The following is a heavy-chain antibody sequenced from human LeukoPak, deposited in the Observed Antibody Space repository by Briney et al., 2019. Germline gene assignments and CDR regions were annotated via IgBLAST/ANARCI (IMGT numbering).Heavy chain of an antibody. V-gene: IGHV3-23*01. CDR1: GFTFSSYA. J-gene: IGHJ6*03. CDR3: ARGGGSSRWDYYYYYMDV. D-gene: IGHD6-6*01. Sequence: PGGSLRLSCAASGFTFSSYAMSWVRQAPGKGLEWVSAISGSGGSTYYADSVKGRFTISRDNSKNTLYLQMNSLRAEDTAVYYCARGGGSSRWDYYYYYMDVWGKGTTVTVSS. CDR2: ISGSGGST.